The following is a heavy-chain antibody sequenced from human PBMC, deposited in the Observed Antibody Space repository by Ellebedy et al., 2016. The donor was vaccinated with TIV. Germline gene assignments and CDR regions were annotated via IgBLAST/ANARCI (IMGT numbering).Heavy chain of an antibody. Sequence: GSLRLSCTVSGGSVSSGSYYWSWIRQPPGKGLEWIGYIYYSGSTNYNPSLKSRVTISVDTSKNQFSLKLSSVTAADTAVYYCARGRLRFPADYWGQGTLVTVSS. V-gene: IGHV4-61*01. CDR2: IYYSGST. J-gene: IGHJ4*02. D-gene: IGHD2-2*01. CDR1: GGSVSSGSYY. CDR3: ARGRLRFPADY.